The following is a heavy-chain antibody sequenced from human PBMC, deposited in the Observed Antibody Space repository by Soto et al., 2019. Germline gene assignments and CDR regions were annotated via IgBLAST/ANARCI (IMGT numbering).Heavy chain of an antibody. CDR2: IDPSDSYT. CDR3: ARHWGSYSSSGTWFDP. D-gene: IGHD6-13*01. J-gene: IGHJ5*02. CDR1: GYSFTSYW. V-gene: IGHV5-10-1*01. Sequence: PGESLKISCKGSGYSFTSYWISWVRQMPGKGLEWMGRIDPSDSYTNYSPSFQGHVTISTDKSISTAYLQWSSLKASDTAMYYCARHWGSYSSSGTWFDPWGQGTLVTVSS.